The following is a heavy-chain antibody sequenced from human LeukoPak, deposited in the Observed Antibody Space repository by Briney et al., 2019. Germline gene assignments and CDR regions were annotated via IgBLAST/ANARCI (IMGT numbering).Heavy chain of an antibody. V-gene: IGHV4-4*07. CDR3: ATYRTGEERYWYFDL. D-gene: IGHD7-27*01. Sequence: SETLSLTCTVSGGSISRYYWSWIRQPAGKGLEWIGRIYTSGSTNYNPSLKSRVTMSVDTSKNQFSLKLSSVTAADTAVYYCATYRTGEERYWYFDLWGRGTLVTVSS. J-gene: IGHJ2*01. CDR2: IYTSGST. CDR1: GGSISRYY.